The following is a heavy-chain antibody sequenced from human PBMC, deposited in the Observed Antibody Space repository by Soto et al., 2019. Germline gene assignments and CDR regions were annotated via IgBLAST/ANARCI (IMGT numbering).Heavy chain of an antibody. CDR2: INSDGRST. J-gene: IGHJ4*02. V-gene: IGHV3-74*01. CDR3: ASYYGSGIYHPKY. Sequence: EVQLVESGGGLVQPGGSLKLSCEASEFTFSSYWMHWVRQAPGKGLGWVSRINSDGRSTSYADSVKGRFTISRDNAKNTLYLQMNSLRAEDTAVYYCASYYGSGIYHPKYWGQGTLVTVAS. D-gene: IGHD3-10*01. CDR1: EFTFSSYW.